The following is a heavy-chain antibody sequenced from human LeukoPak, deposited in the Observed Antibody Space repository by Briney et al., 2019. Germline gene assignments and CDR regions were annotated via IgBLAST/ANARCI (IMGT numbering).Heavy chain of an antibody. V-gene: IGHV4-59*01. CDR3: ARIDRAVAGTIDY. CDR1: GGSISTYY. J-gene: IGHJ4*02. D-gene: IGHD6-19*01. Sequence: SETLSLTCTVSGGSISTYYWSWIRQPPGKGLEWIAYIHYSGSTNYNPSLKSRVTISVDTSKKHLSLKLSSVTAADTAVYYCARIDRAVAGTIDYWGQGTLVTVSS. CDR2: IHYSGST.